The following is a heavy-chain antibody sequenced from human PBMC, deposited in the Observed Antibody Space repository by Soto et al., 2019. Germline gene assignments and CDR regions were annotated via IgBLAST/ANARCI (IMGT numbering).Heavy chain of an antibody. CDR1: GYSFTSYW. D-gene: IGHD3-3*01. V-gene: IGHV5-10-1*01. J-gene: IGHJ6*02. CDR3: ARQKLTIFGVVIIPHGMDV. CDR2: IDPSDSYT. Sequence: GESLKISCKGSGYSFTSYWISWVRQMPGKGLEWMGRIDPSDSYTNYSPSFQGHVTISADKSISNAYLQWSSLKASDTAMYYCARQKLTIFGVVIIPHGMDVWGQGTTVTVSS.